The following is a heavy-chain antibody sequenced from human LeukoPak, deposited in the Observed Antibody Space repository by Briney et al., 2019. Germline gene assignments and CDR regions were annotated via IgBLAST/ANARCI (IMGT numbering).Heavy chain of an antibody. V-gene: IGHV4-39*01. CDR2: IYYSGST. CDR1: GGSISSSSYY. CDR3: ARQRRGGYSFHFDY. Sequence: SETLSLTCTVSGGSISSSSYYWGWIRQPPGKGLEWIGSIYYSGSTYYNPSLKSRVTISVDTSKDQFSLKLSSVTAADTAVYYCARQRRGGYSFHFDYWGQGTLVTVSS. J-gene: IGHJ4*02. D-gene: IGHD4-11*01.